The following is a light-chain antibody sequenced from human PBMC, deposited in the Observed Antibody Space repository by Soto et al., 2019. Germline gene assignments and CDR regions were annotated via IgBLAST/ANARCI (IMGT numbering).Light chain of an antibody. CDR1: SSDVGGYNY. CDR2: DVS. Sequence: QSALTQPASASGSPGQSITISCTGTSSDVGGYNYVSWYQHHPGKAPKLMIFDVSNRPSGVSNRFSGSKSGNTASLTISGLQPEDEADYYCSSYTTSNTRQIVFGTGTRSPS. J-gene: IGLJ1*01. V-gene: IGLV2-14*03. CDR3: SSYTTSNTRQIV.